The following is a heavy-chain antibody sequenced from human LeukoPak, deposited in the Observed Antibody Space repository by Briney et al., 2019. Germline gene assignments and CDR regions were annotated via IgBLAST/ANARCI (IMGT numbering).Heavy chain of an antibody. V-gene: IGHV4-34*01. Sequence: SETLSLTCAVYGGSFSGYYWSWIRQPPGKGLEWIGEINHSGSTNYNPSLKSRVTISVDTSKNQFSLKLSSVTAADTAVYYCARQPRYGSGRLNWFDPWGQGTLVTVSS. J-gene: IGHJ5*02. CDR3: ARQPRYGSGRLNWFDP. CDR1: GGSFSGYY. D-gene: IGHD3-10*01. CDR2: INHSGST.